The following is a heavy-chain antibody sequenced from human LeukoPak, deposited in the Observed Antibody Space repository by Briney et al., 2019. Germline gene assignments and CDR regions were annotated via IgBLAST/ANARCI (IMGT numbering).Heavy chain of an antibody. D-gene: IGHD1/OR15-1a*01. CDR3: ARVEATNDYYYYGMDV. Sequence: SETLSLTCTVSDGSISSYYWSWIRQPPGKGLEWIGYIYYSGSTNYNPSLKSRVTISVDTSKNQFSLKLSSVTAADTAVYYCARVEATNDYYYYGMDVWGKGTTVTVSS. J-gene: IGHJ6*04. V-gene: IGHV4-59*01. CDR2: IYYSGST. CDR1: DGSISSYY.